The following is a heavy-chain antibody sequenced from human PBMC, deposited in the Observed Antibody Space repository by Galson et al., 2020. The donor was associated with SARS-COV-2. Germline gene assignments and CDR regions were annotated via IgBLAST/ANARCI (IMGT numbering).Heavy chain of an antibody. Sequence: ETLSLTCTITRGSISTYYWSWIRQPPGKGLEWIGRIYYSGSTNYNPSLKSRVTISLDTPNNQFSLKLNSVTATDTAVYYCAKLAEGRRSSEDYWGQGTLVTVSS. J-gene: IGHJ4*02. CDR2: IYYSGST. D-gene: IGHD1-26*01. CDR3: AKLAEGRRSSEDY. CDR1: RGSISTYY. V-gene: IGHV4-59*08.